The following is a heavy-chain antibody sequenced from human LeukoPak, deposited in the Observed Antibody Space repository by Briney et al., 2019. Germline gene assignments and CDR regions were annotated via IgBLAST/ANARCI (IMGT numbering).Heavy chain of an antibody. CDR2: INPNRGGT. CDR1: GYTFTGYY. J-gene: IGHJ4*02. D-gene: IGHD3-22*01. CDR3: ARVPSPYYYDSSGPTPPDY. Sequence: GASVKVSCKASGYTFTGYYMHWVRQAPGQGLEWMGWINPNRGGTNYAQKFQGRVTMTRDTSISTAYMELSRLRSDDTAVYYCARVPSPYYYDSSGPTPPDYWGQGTLVTVSS. V-gene: IGHV1-2*02.